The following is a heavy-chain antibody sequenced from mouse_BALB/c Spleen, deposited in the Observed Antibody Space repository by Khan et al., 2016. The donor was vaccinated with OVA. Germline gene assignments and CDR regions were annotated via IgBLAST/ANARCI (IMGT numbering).Heavy chain of an antibody. J-gene: IGHJ4*01. CDR1: GYTFTNFG. V-gene: IGHV9-3-1*01. D-gene: IGHD2-10*01. CDR3: SKPPYFSYVMDY. Sequence: LVESGPELRKPGETVKISCKASGYTFTNFGMNWVKQAPGKGLKWMGWINTYTGEPTYADDFKGRFAFSLETSATTAYLQINNLKHEDTVKYFASKPPYFSYVMDYWGQGTSVTVSS. CDR2: INTYTGEP.